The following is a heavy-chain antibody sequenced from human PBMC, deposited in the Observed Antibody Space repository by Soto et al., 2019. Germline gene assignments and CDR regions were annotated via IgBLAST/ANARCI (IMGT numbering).Heavy chain of an antibody. CDR2: ISFDGGNQ. J-gene: IGHJ5*02. Sequence: QVQLVESGGGVVQPGRSLRLSCAASGFSFNTYGLHWVRQAPGKGLEWVAAISFDGGNQYYADSVKGRFTISRDNSKSTLYLQMNSLGAEDTATYYCAKESSVTAAGSGGWFDPWGQGTLVTVSS. CDR3: AKESSVTAAGSGGWFDP. D-gene: IGHD6-13*01. V-gene: IGHV3-30*18. CDR1: GFSFNTYG.